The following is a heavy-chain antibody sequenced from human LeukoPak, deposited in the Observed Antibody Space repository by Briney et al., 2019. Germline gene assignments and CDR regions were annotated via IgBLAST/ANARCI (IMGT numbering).Heavy chain of an antibody. CDR1: GDSINSLDL. CDR3: AGLVGRYSSGLYYYYFDY. V-gene: IGHV4-4*02. J-gene: IGHJ4*02. CDR2: MYLSGTT. Sequence: SETLSLTCTVSGDSINSLDLWSWVRQPPGKGLEWIGEMYLSGTTHSNPSVKSRVTISIDESKYQFFLNLSSVTAADTAVYYCAGLVGRYSSGLYYYYFDYWGQGTLVTVSS. D-gene: IGHD1-26*01.